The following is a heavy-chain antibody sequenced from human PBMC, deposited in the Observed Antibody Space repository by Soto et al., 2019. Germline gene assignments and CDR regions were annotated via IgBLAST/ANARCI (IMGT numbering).Heavy chain of an antibody. J-gene: IGHJ3*02. Sequence: QVQLQESGPGLVKPSQTLSLTCTVSGGSISSRGYYWSWIRQHPGKGLERIGYIYYSGSTYYNPSLKSRVTISVDTSENQFSLKLSSVTAADTAVYYCARDSPYDFWSGYTNAFDIWGQGTMVTVSS. CDR3: ARDSPYDFWSGYTNAFDI. D-gene: IGHD3-3*01. CDR2: IYYSGST. CDR1: GGSISSRGYY. V-gene: IGHV4-31*03.